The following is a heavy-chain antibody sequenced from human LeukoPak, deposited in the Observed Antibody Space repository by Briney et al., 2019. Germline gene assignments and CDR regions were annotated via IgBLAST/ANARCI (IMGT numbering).Heavy chain of an antibody. V-gene: IGHV3-23*01. CDR1: GFTFSNYV. CDR2: ITGSADDT. CDR3: AKASGASRPYYFDY. Sequence: GGSLRLSCETSGFTFSNYVMSWVRQAPGEGLEWVSAITGSADDTYYADSVKGRFTISRDNSKNTLYLQMNSLRAEDTAVYYCAKASGASRPYYFDYWGQGTLVTASS. J-gene: IGHJ4*02. D-gene: IGHD3-10*01.